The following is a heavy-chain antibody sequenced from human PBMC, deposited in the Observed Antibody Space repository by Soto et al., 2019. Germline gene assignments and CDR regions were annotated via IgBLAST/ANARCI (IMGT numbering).Heavy chain of an antibody. CDR3: ARDCGKGYGMDV. V-gene: IGHV3-48*02. J-gene: IGHJ6*02. CDR1: GFTFTNYN. Sequence: GGSLRLSCAASGFTFTNYNMNWVRQAPGKGLEWVSYISSRSSTIYYADSVKGRFTISRDNAKNSLFLQMNSLRDEDTAVYYCARDCGKGYGMDVWGQCTPVTVSS. CDR2: ISSRSSTI.